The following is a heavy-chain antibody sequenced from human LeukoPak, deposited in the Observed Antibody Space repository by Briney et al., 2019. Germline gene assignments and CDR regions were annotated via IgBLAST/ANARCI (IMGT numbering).Heavy chain of an antibody. J-gene: IGHJ4*02. CDR2: ISSSLSTI. D-gene: IGHD3-22*01. Sequence: GGSLRLSCAASGLSFSSYSMNWVRQAPGQGLEWVSYISSSLSTIYYADSVKGRFTISRDNSKNSLWLQMNSLTDEDTAVYYCASGVVFYDSSGSHFEFWGQGTLVTVSS. CDR1: GLSFSSYS. V-gene: IGHV3-48*02. CDR3: ASGVVFYDSSGSHFEF.